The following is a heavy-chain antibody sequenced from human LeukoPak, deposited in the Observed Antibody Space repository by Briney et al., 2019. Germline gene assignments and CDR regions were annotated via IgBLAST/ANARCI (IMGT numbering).Heavy chain of an antibody. J-gene: IGHJ5*02. V-gene: IGHV3-74*01. CDR2: INTDGSST. Sequence: PGGSLRLSCAASGFTFSSYWMHWVRQAPGKGLVWVSRINTDGSSTNYADSVKGRFTISRDNAKNTLYLQMNSLRAEDTAVYYCVPLGGYCSGGSCYHWGQGNLVTVSS. D-gene: IGHD2-15*01. CDR1: GFTFSSYW. CDR3: VPLGGYCSGGSCYH.